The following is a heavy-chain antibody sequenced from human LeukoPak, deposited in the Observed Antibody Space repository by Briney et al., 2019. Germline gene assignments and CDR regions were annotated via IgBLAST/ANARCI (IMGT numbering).Heavy chain of an antibody. CDR2: ISAYNGNT. V-gene: IGHV1-18*01. CDR3: ARGRHYDYVWGSWNFDY. CDR1: GYTFTSYG. J-gene: IGHJ4*02. D-gene: IGHD3-16*01. Sequence: ASVKVSCKASGYTFTSYGISWVRQAPGQGLEWMGWISAYNGNTNYAQKLQGRVTMTTDTSTSTAYMELRSLRSEDTAVYYCARGRHYDYVWGSWNFDYWGQGTLVTVSS.